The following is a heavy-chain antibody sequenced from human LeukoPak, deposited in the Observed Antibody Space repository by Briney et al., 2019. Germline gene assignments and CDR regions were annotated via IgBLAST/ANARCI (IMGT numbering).Heavy chain of an antibody. V-gene: IGHV4-34*01. CDR2: INHSGST. Sequence: SETLSLTCAVYGGSFSGYYWSWIRQPPGKGLEWIGEINHSGSTNYNPSLKSRVTISVDTSKNQFSLKLSSVTAADTAVYYCARGTYSWNYWAARAFDIWGQGTMVTVSS. CDR3: ARGTYSWNYWAARAFDI. CDR1: GGSFSGYY. J-gene: IGHJ3*02. D-gene: IGHD1-7*01.